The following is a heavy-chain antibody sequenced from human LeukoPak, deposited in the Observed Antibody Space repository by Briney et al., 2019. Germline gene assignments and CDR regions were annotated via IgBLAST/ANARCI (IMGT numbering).Heavy chain of an antibody. D-gene: IGHD3-22*01. Sequence: PGGSLRLSCAASGFIFSGYSMNWVRQAPGKGLEWVSSISSSSSYIYYADSVKGRFTISRDNANNSLYLQMNSLRAEDTAVYYCARWLDYYDSSGRSYYFDYWGQGTLVTVSS. CDR1: GFIFSGYS. V-gene: IGHV3-21*01. CDR2: ISSSSSYI. CDR3: ARWLDYYDSSGRSYYFDY. J-gene: IGHJ4*02.